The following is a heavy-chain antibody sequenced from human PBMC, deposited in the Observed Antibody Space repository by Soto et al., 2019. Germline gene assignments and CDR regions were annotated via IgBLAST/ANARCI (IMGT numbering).Heavy chain of an antibody. V-gene: IGHV3-23*01. J-gene: IGHJ4*02. D-gene: IGHD3-22*01. CDR2: ISGSGGST. Sequence: LRLSCAASGFTFRSYGMHWVRQAPGKGLEWVSAISGSGGSTYYADSVKGRFTISRDNSKNTLYLQMNSLRAEDTAVYYCAKVAPDDSSGYFPDLFDYWGQGTLVTVSS. CDR1: GFTFRSYG. CDR3: AKVAPDDSSGYFPDLFDY.